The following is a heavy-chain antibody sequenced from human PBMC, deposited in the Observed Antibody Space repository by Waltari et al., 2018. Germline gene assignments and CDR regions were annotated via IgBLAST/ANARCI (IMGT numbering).Heavy chain of an antibody. CDR1: GYSFTSYW. Sequence: EVQLVQSGAEVKKPGESLKISCKGSGYSFTSYWIGWVRQMPGKGLEWIGEINHSGSTNYNPSLKSRVTISVDTSKNQFSLKLSSVTAADTAVYYCARAYVDIVATTRGAFDIWGQGTMVTVSS. D-gene: IGHD5-12*01. CDR3: ARAYVDIVATTRGAFDI. J-gene: IGHJ3*02. CDR2: INHSGST. V-gene: IGHV5-51*03.